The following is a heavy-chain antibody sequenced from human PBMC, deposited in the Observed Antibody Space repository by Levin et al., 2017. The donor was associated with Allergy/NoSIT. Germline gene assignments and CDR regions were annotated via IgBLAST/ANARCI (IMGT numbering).Heavy chain of an antibody. V-gene: IGHV3-23*01. CDR3: AKGHAMESMQPGDC. D-gene: IGHD1-1*01. CDR2: ISGSGGQT. CDR1: GFMFGNNG. Sequence: TGGSLRLSCAASGFMFGNNGMSWVRQAPGKGLEWVSYISGSGGQTYYGDSAKGRFTISRDNSKNTLYLQMSALRVEDTAVYYCAKGHAMESMQPGDCWGQGVLVTVSS. J-gene: IGHJ4*02.